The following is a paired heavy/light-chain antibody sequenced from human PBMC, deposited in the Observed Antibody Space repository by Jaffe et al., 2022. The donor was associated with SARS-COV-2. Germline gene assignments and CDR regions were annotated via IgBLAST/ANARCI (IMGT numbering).Heavy chain of an antibody. J-gene: IGHJ5*02. D-gene: IGHD3-10*01. CDR1: GGSISPYY. Sequence: QVQLQESGPGLVKTSETLSLTCTVSGGSISPYYWSWIRQSPGKGLEWLGYVFYTGISKYSPSLKSRVTISVDMSKNQFSLKLSSVTAADTAVYYCGRHASAYNWFDPWGQGILVTVSS. CDR3: GRHASAYNWFDP. CDR2: VFYTGIS. V-gene: IGHV4-59*01.
Light chain of an antibody. CDR3: QQSYSMPT. V-gene: IGKV1-39*01. Sequence: DIQMTQSPSSLSASVGDRVTITCRASQSIGTYLNWYQQKPGKAPKLLIYVASSLQSGVPSRFSGSGSGTDFTLTISNLQPEDFATYHCQQSYSMPTFGGGTKVEI. J-gene: IGKJ4*01. CDR1: QSIGTY. CDR2: VAS.